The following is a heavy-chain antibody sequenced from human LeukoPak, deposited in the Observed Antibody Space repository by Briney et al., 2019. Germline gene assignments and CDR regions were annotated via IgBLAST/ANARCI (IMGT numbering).Heavy chain of an antibody. CDR2: ISSSSSYI. D-gene: IGHD3-10*01. CDR3: ARVVSYYGSSYRLLDL. CDR1: GFTFSSYS. Sequence: GGSLILSCAASGFTFSSYSMNWVRQAPGKGLEWVSSISSSSSYIYYADSVKGRFTISRDNAKNSLYLQMNSLRAEDTAVYYCARVVSYYGSSYRLLDLWGRGTLVTVSS. J-gene: IGHJ2*01. V-gene: IGHV3-21*01.